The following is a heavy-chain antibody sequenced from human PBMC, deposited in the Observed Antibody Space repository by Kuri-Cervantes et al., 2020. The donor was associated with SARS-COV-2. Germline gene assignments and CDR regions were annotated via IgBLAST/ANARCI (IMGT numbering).Heavy chain of an antibody. J-gene: IGHJ5*02. Sequence: GESLKISCAASGFTFSSYWIHWVRQAPGKGLVWVSRINSDGSSTSYADSVKGRFTISRDNAKNTLYLQMNSLRAEDTAVYYCARDRNLVPADNWFAPWGQGTLVTVSS. CDR1: GFTFSSYW. V-gene: IGHV3-74*01. D-gene: IGHD2-2*01. CDR2: INSDGSST. CDR3: ARDRNLVPADNWFAP.